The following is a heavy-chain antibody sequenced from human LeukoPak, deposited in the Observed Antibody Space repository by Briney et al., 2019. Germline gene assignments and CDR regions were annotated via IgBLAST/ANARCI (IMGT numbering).Heavy chain of an antibody. CDR3: ARRQSQGLRFLDY. CDR1: GFSISSSYY. D-gene: IGHD5-12*01. CDR2: FYHSGNT. J-gene: IGHJ4*02. V-gene: IGHV4-38-2*02. Sequence: SETLSLTCTVSGFSISSSYYWGWIRQPPGKGLEWIGSFYHSGNTYYNPSLKSRVTISVDTSKNQFSLKLSPVTAADTAVYYCARRQSQGLRFLDYWGQGTLVTVSS.